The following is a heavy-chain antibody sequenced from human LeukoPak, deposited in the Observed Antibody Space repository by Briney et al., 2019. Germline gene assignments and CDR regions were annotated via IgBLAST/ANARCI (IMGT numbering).Heavy chain of an antibody. Sequence: GGSLRLSCAASGFTFSRSAMTWVRQTPGKGLDWVSSISSSGNTYYADSVKGRFTISRDNSKNMLYLQMNSLKAEDTAVYYCVKGRISEDGLDFWGQGTLVTVSS. V-gene: IGHV3-23*01. CDR1: GFTFSRSA. D-gene: IGHD6-13*01. CDR3: VKGRISEDGLDF. CDR2: ISSSGNT. J-gene: IGHJ4*02.